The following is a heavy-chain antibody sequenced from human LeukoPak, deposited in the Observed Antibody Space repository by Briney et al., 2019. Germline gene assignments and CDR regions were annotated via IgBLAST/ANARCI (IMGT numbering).Heavy chain of an antibody. CDR2: IWYDGSNK. J-gene: IGHJ5*02. Sequence: GGSLRLSCAASGFTFSSYGMHWVRQAPGKGLEWVAVIWYDGSNKYYADSVKGRFTISRDNSKNTLYLQMNSLRAEDTAVYYCARDRGYCSSTSCYTYGWFDPWGQGTLVTVSS. V-gene: IGHV3-33*01. CDR3: ARDRGYCSSTSCYTYGWFDP. CDR1: GFTFSSYG. D-gene: IGHD2-2*02.